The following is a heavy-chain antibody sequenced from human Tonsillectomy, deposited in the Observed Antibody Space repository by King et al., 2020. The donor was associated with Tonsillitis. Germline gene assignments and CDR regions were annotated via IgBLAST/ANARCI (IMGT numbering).Heavy chain of an antibody. CDR1: AASFRSYG. V-gene: IGHV3-30*18. CDR3: AKDAASRRSNYLDYFDY. Sequence: LQLVQSGGGVVQPGRSLRLSCAASAASFRSYGMHWVRQAPGKGLEWVAVIGYDGSSKYYADSVKGRFTISRDNSMHMVYLQMNSLRAEDTAVYYCAKDAASRRSNYLDYFDYWGQGILVTVSS. J-gene: IGHJ4*02. CDR2: IGYDGSSK. D-gene: IGHD3-22*01.